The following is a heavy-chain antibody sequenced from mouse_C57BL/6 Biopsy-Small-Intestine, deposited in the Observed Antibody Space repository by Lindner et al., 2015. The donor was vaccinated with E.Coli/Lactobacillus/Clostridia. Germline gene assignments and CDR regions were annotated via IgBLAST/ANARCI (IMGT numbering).Heavy chain of an antibody. CDR2: IYPRDGSA. CDR1: GYTFTIYD. CDR3: ARPYYGAFDY. V-gene: IGHV1-85*01. J-gene: IGHJ2*01. Sequence: VQLQESGAELVKPGASVKLSCKASGYTFTIYDINWVKQRPGQGLEWIGWIYPRDGSAKYNEYFKGKATLTVDTSSSTAYMELHSLTSEDSAVYFCARPYYGAFDYWGQGTTLTVSS. D-gene: IGHD1-1*01.